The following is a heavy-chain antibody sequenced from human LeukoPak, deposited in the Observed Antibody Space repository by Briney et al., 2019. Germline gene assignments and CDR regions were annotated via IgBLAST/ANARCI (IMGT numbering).Heavy chain of an antibody. V-gene: IGHV5-51*01. CDR1: GYSFTSYW. Sequence: GESLKISCKGSGYSFTSYWIGWVRQMPGKGLEWMGIIYPGDSDTRYSPSFQGQVTISADKSISTAYLQWSSLKASDTAMYYCARPRRFRELLLTLGYFDYWGQGTLVTVSS. CDR3: ARPRRFRELLLTLGYFDY. J-gene: IGHJ4*02. D-gene: IGHD3-10*01. CDR2: IYPGDSDT.